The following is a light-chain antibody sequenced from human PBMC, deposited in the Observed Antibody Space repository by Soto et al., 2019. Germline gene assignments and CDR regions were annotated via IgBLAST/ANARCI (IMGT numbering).Light chain of an antibody. Sequence: DLQMTHSPSTLSASVGDRVTITCRASQSISSWLAWYQQKPGKAPKLLIYDASSLESGVPSRFSGSGSGTEFTLTISSLQPDDFATYYCQQYNSYSGTFGQGTKV. V-gene: IGKV1-5*01. CDR2: DAS. CDR3: QQYNSYSGT. CDR1: QSISSW. J-gene: IGKJ1*01.